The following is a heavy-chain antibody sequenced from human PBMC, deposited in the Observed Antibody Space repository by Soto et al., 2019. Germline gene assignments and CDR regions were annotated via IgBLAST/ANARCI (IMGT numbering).Heavy chain of an antibody. V-gene: IGHV1-2*02. CDR1: GYTFTDYH. D-gene: IGHD6-25*01. J-gene: IGHJ5*02. CDR2: INANNGGA. Sequence: ASVKVSCKASGYTFTDYHIHWVRQAPGQGLEFMGWINANNGGAGSAQQFQGRVTVTRDTSIITVYMELSNLRSDDTAVYYCAREGGSETLQPSYNWFDTWGQGTLVTVSS. CDR3: AREGGSETLQPSYNWFDT.